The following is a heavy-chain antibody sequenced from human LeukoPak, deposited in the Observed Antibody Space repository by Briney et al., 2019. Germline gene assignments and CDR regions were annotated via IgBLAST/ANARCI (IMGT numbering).Heavy chain of an antibody. CDR2: ISGSGGST. CDR1: GFTFSSYA. D-gene: IGHD5-18*01. J-gene: IGHJ4*02. CDR3: AKLGGYSYGQRRTVNQY. Sequence: GGSLRLSCAASGFTFSSYAMSWVRQAPGKGLEWVSDISGSGGSTYYADSVKGRFTISRDNSKNTLYLQMNSLRAEDTAVYYCAKLGGYSYGQRRTVNQYWGQGTLVTVSS. V-gene: IGHV3-23*01.